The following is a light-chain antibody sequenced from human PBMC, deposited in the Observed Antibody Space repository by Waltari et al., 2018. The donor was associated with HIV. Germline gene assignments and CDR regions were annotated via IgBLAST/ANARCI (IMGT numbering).Light chain of an antibody. CDR2: DAF. J-gene: IGKJ2*01. Sequence: DIQMTQSPSSLSAFVGDRVTITCQASQDINNYLNWYHQKPGRAPEVLIYDAFNLKPGLPSRFCGSASGTDFTLTISDLQPEDIGTYYCQQYNNVPYTFGQGTTLQI. V-gene: IGKV1-33*01. CDR1: QDINNY. CDR3: QQYNNVPYT.